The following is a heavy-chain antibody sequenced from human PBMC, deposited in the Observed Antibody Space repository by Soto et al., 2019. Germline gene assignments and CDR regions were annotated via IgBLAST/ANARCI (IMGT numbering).Heavy chain of an antibody. V-gene: IGHV3-30-3*01. D-gene: IGHD6-19*01. CDR1: GFTFSTYA. Sequence: QVHLVESGGGVVQPGRSLRLSCVASGFTFSTYAIHWVRQAPGKGLDWVAVISNDGSKKYFVDSVKGRFTISRDNSNNTVYLQINSLRAEDTALYYCARSIAVAGPDSWGPGTLVTVSS. CDR3: ARSIAVAGPDS. CDR2: ISNDGSKK. J-gene: IGHJ4*02.